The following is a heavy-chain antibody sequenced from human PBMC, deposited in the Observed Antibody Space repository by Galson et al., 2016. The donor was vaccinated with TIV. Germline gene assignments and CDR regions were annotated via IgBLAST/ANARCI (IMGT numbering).Heavy chain of an antibody. CDR2: IYYSETT. D-gene: IGHD3-10*01. CDR1: GGSISSSIYY. CDR3: ARHAGDTMVRGVVRDYFDF. Sequence: ETLSLTCTVSGGSISSSIYYWDWIRQSPGKGLEWIGSIYYSETTYYNPSLKGRVTISVDTSKNHFSLKLRSVTAADTALYYCARHAGDTMVRGVVRDYFDFWGQGTLATVSS. V-gene: IGHV4-39*01. J-gene: IGHJ4*02.